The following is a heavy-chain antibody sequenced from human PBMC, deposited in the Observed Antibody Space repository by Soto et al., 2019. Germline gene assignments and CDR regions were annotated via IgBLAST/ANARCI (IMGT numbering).Heavy chain of an antibody. CDR3: ARRGATYCGGDCSPRAFDI. D-gene: IGHD2-21*02. Sequence: PGESLKISCKGSGYSFTSYWIGWARQMPGKGLEWMGIIYPGDSDTRYSPSFQGQVTISADKSISTAYLQWSSLKASDTAMYYCARRGATYCGGDCSPRAFDIWGQGTMVT. J-gene: IGHJ3*02. CDR1: GYSFTSYW. CDR2: IYPGDSDT. V-gene: IGHV5-51*01.